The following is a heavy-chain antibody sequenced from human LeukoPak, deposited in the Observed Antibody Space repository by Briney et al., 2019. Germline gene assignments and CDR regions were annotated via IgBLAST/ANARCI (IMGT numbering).Heavy chain of an antibody. V-gene: IGHV4-61*02. CDR1: GDSISSGSYY. CDR3: ARQVLSYCSGGSCYGGNVDY. D-gene: IGHD2-15*01. CDR2: IYTSGST. J-gene: IGHJ4*02. Sequence: PSQTLSLTCTVSGDSISSGSYYWNWIRQPAGKGLEWIGRIYTSGSTNYNPSLKSRISISIDTSKNQFSLKLSSVTAADTAVYYCARQVLSYCSGGSCYGGNVDYWGQGTLVTVSS.